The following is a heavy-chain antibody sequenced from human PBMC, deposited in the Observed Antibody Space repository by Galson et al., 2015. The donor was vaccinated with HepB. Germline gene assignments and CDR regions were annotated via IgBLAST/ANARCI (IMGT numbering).Heavy chain of an antibody. D-gene: IGHD3-3*01. CDR3: ARDPRPSYYDFWSGYVKGDYHSCAMDV. J-gene: IGHJ6*02. Sequence: SLRLSCAASGLTLSSYTMSWVRQSPGRGLQWVSYISTNGATTYYTDSVRGRFTISRDNAKNSLYLQMNSLRAEDTAVYYCARDPRPSYYDFWSGYVKGDYHSCAMDVWGQGTTVTVSS. CDR2: ISTNGATT. CDR1: GLTLSSYT. V-gene: IGHV3-48*04.